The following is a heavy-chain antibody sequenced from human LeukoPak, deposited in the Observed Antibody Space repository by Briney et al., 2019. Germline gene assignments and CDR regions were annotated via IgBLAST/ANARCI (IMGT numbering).Heavy chain of an antibody. Sequence: GGSLRLSCAASGFTFSSYSMNWVRQAPGKGLEWVSSISSSSSYIYYADSAKGRFTISRDNAKNSLYLQMNSLRAEDTAVYYCARDQSHSSSWYLWGQGTLVTVSS. CDR2: ISSSSSYI. CDR3: ARDQSHSSSWYL. CDR1: GFTFSSYS. V-gene: IGHV3-21*01. J-gene: IGHJ4*02. D-gene: IGHD6-13*01.